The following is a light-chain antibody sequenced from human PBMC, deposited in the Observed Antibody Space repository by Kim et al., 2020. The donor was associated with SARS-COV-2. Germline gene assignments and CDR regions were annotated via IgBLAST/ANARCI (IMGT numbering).Light chain of an antibody. CDR1: DVGYYKY. J-gene: IGLJ3*02. CDR2: EVT. Sequence: PRQSETISCTGSDVGYYKYVSLYQHYPSKAPKHIIYEVTKRPSGVPDRFSVSKSGNTASLTVSGLKAEDEADYYCTSYVGNKDLVFGGGTKLTVL. CDR3: TSYVGNKDLV. V-gene: IGLV2-8*01.